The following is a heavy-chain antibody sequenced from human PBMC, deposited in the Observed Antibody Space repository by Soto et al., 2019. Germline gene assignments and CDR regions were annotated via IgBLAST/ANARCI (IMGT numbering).Heavy chain of an antibody. Sequence: SLRLSCAASGFTFSSYAMHWVRQAPGKGLEWVAVISYDGSNKYYADSVKGRFTISRDNSKNTLYLQMNSLRAEDTAVYYCAREYWFDPWGQGTLVTVSS. CDR1: GFTFSSYA. CDR3: AREYWFDP. V-gene: IGHV3-30-3*01. J-gene: IGHJ5*02. CDR2: ISYDGSNK.